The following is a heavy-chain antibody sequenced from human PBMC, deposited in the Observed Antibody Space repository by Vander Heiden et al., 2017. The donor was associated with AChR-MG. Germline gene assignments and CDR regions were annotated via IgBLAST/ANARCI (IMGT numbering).Heavy chain of an antibody. D-gene: IGHD6-13*01. V-gene: IGHV4-34*01. J-gene: IGHJ4*02. CDR3: ARLHLSSSWYLDY. Sequence: QVQLQQWGAGLLKPSETLSLTCAVYGGSSSGYYWSWIRQPPGKGLEWIGEINHSGSTNYNPSLKSRVTISVDTSKNQFSLKLSSVTAADTAVYYCARLHLSSSWYLDYWGQGTLVTVSS. CDR2: INHSGST. CDR1: GGSSSGYY.